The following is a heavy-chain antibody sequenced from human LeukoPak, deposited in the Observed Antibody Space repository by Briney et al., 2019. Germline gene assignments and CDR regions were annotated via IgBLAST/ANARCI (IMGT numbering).Heavy chain of an antibody. CDR2: ISSSGSTI. V-gene: IGHV3-11*04. Sequence: MSGGSLRLSCAASGFTFSDYYMSWIRQAPGKGLEWVSYISSSGSTIYYADSVKGRFTMSRDNAKNSLYLQMNSLRAEDTAVYYCARVTSPYVFDIWGQGTMVTVSS. D-gene: IGHD3-3*01. J-gene: IGHJ3*02. CDR1: GFTFSDYY. CDR3: ARVTSPYVFDI.